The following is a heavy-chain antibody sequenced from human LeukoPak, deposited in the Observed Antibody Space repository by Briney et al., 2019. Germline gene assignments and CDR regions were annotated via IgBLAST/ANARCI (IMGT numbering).Heavy chain of an antibody. CDR2: ISSGSSYI. Sequence: GGSLRLSCAASGFTFSSYSMNWVRQAPGKGLEWVSSISSGSSYIYYADSVKGRFTISRDNAKNSLYLQMNSLRAEDTAVYYCARSVLRYSSGWYYFDYWGQGTLVTVSS. CDR1: GFTFSSYS. J-gene: IGHJ4*02. CDR3: ARSVLRYSSGWYYFDY. D-gene: IGHD6-19*01. V-gene: IGHV3-21*01.